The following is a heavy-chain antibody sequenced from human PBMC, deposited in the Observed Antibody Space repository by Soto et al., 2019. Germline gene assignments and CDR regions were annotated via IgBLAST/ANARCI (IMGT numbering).Heavy chain of an antibody. CDR2: INANSGDT. CDR3: ARADSGGNPPTS. CDR1: GYTFTSYG. V-gene: IGHV1-2*02. Sequence: GASVKVSCKASGYTFTSYGISWVRQAPGQGLEWMGWINANSGDTNYAQKFQGRVTMTRDTSINTAYMELTRLTSDDTAVYYCARADSGGNPPTSWGPGTLVTVSS. J-gene: IGHJ4*02. D-gene: IGHD2-15*01.